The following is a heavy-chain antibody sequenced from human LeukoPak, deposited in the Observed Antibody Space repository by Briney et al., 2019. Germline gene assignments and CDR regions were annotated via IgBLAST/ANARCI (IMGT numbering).Heavy chain of an antibody. D-gene: IGHD5-24*01. V-gene: IGHV4-59*08. CDR3: ARHREMDSYEAFDM. CDR2: IVYSGST. CDR1: GGSISSYY. J-gene: IGHJ3*02. Sequence: SETLFLTCTVSGGSISSYYWSWIRQPPGQGLEWIGFIVYSGSTNSNPSLKSRVTISIDTSNNHLSLKLRSVTAADTAVYYCARHREMDSYEAFDMWGQGTMVTVSS.